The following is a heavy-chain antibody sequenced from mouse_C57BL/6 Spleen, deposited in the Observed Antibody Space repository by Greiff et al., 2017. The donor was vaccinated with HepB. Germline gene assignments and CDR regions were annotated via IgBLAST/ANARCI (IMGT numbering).Heavy chain of an antibody. Sequence: QVQLQQPGAELVKPGASVKMSCKASGYTFTSYWITWVKQRPGQGLEWIGDIYPGSGSTNYNEKFKSKATLTVDTSSSTAYMQLSSLTSEDSAVYYCAREVITTVVATPFAYWGQGTLVTVSA. D-gene: IGHD1-1*01. V-gene: IGHV1-55*01. CDR3: AREVITTVVATPFAY. CDR2: IYPGSGST. J-gene: IGHJ3*01. CDR1: GYTFTSYW.